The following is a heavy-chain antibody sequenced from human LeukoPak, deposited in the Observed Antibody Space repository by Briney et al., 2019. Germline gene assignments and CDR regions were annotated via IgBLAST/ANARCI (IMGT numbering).Heavy chain of an antibody. CDR3: TPLGIVVVINGDAFDI. V-gene: IGHV3-48*03. CDR2: TSSSGSTI. Sequence: PGGSLRLSCAASGFTFSSYEMNWVRQAPGKGLEWVSYTSSSGSTIYYADSVKGRFTISRDNAKNSLYLQTNSLRAEDTAVYYCTPLGIVVVINGDAFDIWGQGTMVTVSS. D-gene: IGHD3-22*01. J-gene: IGHJ3*02. CDR1: GFTFSSYE.